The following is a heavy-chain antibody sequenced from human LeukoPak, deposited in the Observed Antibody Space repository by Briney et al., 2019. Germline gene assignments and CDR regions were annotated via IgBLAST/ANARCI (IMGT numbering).Heavy chain of an antibody. V-gene: IGHV3-21*01. CDR2: ISSSSSYI. Sequence: PGRSLRLSCAASGFTFSSYSMNWVRQAPGKGLEWVSSISSSSSYIYYADSVKGRFTISRDNAKNSLYLQMNSLRAEDTAVYYCARDLLWFGELWYYGMDVWGQGTTVTVSS. D-gene: IGHD3-10*01. CDR3: ARDLLWFGELWYYGMDV. CDR1: GFTFSSYS. J-gene: IGHJ6*02.